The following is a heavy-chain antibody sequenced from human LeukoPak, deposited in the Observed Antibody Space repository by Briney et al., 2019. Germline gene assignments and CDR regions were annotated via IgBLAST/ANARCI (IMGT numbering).Heavy chain of an antibody. J-gene: IGHJ4*02. V-gene: IGHV4-59*11. CDR1: GGSISGHY. Sequence: PSETLSLTCNVSGGSISGHYWSWIRQPPGKGLEWIGYIYYSGTTSYKPSLRSRVTMSVDTSKNQFSLRLNSVTAADTAVYYCARMGAIAGASANPEHWGQGTLVTVSS. CDR2: IYYSGTT. D-gene: IGHD4/OR15-4a*01. CDR3: ARMGAIAGASANPEH.